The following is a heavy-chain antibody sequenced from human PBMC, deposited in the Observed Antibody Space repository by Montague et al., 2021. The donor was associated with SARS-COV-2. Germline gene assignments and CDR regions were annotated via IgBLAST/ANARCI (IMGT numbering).Heavy chain of an antibody. J-gene: IGHJ4*02. CDR3: SRGGGMIRGVVDF. Sequence: SLRLSCAVSGFTFDDYGMSWVRQAPGKGLEWVAGISRSGDRTAYGDSVKGRFTISRDNAKNSLYLQMNSLRVEDTAFYHCSRGGGMIRGVVDFWGQGILVSVSS. CDR1: GFTFDDYG. CDR2: ISRSGDRT. V-gene: IGHV3-20*01. D-gene: IGHD3-10*01.